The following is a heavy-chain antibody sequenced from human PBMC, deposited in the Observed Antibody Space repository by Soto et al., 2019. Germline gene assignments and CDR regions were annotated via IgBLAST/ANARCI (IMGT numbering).Heavy chain of an antibody. Sequence: PGGSLRLSCAASGFTFSSYGMHWVRQAPGKGLEWVAVIWYDGSNKYYADSVKGRFTISRDNSKNTLYLQMNSLRAEDTAVYYCARDPPTGRPNWNPAFDYWGQGTLVTVSS. CDR2: IWYDGSNK. CDR1: GFTFSSYG. CDR3: ARDPPTGRPNWNPAFDY. V-gene: IGHV3-33*01. D-gene: IGHD1-20*01. J-gene: IGHJ4*02.